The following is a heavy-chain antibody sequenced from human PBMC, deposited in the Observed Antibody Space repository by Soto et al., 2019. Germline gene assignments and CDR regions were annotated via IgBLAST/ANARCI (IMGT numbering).Heavy chain of an antibody. D-gene: IGHD1-26*01. CDR1: GGTFSSYS. J-gene: IGHJ4*02. CDR2: IIPIFGTA. V-gene: IGHV1-69*01. Sequence: QVQLVQSGAEVKKPGSSVKVSCKASGGTFSSYSINWVRQAPGQGLEWMGEIIPIFGTANYAQKFQGRVTITADESTSAAYMELSSLRSEDTAVYYCARDGGRNSGAIDYWGQGTMVTVSS. CDR3: ARDGGRNSGAIDY.